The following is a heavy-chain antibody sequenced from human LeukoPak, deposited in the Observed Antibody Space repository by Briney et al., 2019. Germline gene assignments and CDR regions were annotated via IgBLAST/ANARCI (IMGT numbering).Heavy chain of an antibody. CDR1: GFTFSIYA. CDR2: ISGSGGST. Sequence: GGSLRLPCAASGFTFSIYAMTWVRQAPGKGLEWVSAISGSGGSTYYADSVKGRSTISRDNSKNTLYLQMNSLRAEDTAVYYCARLYSSSWYTQSGGWFDPWGQGTLVTVSS. V-gene: IGHV3-23*01. CDR3: ARLYSSSWYTQSGGWFDP. D-gene: IGHD6-13*01. J-gene: IGHJ5*02.